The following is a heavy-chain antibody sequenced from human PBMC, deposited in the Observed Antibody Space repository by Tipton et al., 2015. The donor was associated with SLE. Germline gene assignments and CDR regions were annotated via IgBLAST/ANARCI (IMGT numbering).Heavy chain of an antibody. V-gene: IGHV4-39*07. D-gene: IGHD3-16*01. CDR1: GGSIRNSYYY. Sequence: GLVKPSETLSLTCTVSGGSIRNSYYYWGWIRQPPGKGLEWIGSIYYSGSTFYNPSLKSRVSISIDTSKSQFSLKLNSVTAADTAVYYCATYVGNAFETWGQGTMVIVSS. J-gene: IGHJ3*02. CDR3: ATYVGNAFET. CDR2: IYYSGST.